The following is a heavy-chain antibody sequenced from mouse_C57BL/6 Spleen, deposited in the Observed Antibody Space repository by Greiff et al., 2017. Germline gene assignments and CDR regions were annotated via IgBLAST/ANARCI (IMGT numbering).Heavy chain of an antibody. CDR1: GFTFSDYG. CDR3: TRGDDMDD. J-gene: IGHJ4*01. CDR2: ISSGSSTI. Sequence: EVKLMEPGGGLVKPGGSLKFSCAASGFTFSDYGMHWVRQAPEKGLEWVAYISSGSSTIYYADTVKGRYTISRDNAKNTLFLQMNSLGYEDTAMYYCTRGDDMDDWGKGTSVTVSS. V-gene: IGHV5-17*01.